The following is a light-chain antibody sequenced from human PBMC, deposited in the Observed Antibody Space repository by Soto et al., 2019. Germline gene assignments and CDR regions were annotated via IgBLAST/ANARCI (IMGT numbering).Light chain of an antibody. CDR2: DAS. CDR1: QSVSSSY. J-gene: IGKJ1*01. Sequence: EIVLTPSQGTLSFSPLEIATLSFSSSQSVSSSYLAWYQQKPGQAPRLLIYDASSRATGIPDRFSGGGSGTDFTLTISRLEPEDFAVYYCKQYNNWRKFGQGTKVDIK. V-gene: IGKV3D-20*02. CDR3: KQYNNWRK.